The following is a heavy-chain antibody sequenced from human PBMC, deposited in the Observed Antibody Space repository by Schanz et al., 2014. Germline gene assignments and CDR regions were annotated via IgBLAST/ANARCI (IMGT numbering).Heavy chain of an antibody. D-gene: IGHD3-10*01. CDR3: ASTHWFGSGTTIVDY. Sequence: QVQLQESGPGLVKPSGTLSLTCAVSGGSISSSNWWSWVRQPPGKGLEWIGYIYYSGDTNYNPSLKSRVTISVDTSKNQFSLKMTSVTTADTAVYYCASTHWFGSGTTIVDYWGQGTLVTVSS. J-gene: IGHJ4*02. CDR2: IYYSGDT. CDR1: GGSISSSNW. V-gene: IGHV4-4*02.